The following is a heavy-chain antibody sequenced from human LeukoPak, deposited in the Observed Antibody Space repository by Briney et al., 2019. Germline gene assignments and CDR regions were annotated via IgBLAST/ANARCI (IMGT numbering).Heavy chain of an antibody. CDR2: INPSGGST. Sequence: ASVKVSCKASGYTFTSYYMHWVRQAPGQGLEWMGIINPSGGSTSYAQKFQGRVTMTRDTSTSTVYMELSSLRSEDTAVYYSARDLALVRDGGSFDYYYYMDVWGKGTTVTVSS. V-gene: IGHV1-46*01. CDR3: ARDLALVRDGGSFDYYYYMDV. J-gene: IGHJ6*03. D-gene: IGHD1-26*01. CDR1: GYTFTSYY.